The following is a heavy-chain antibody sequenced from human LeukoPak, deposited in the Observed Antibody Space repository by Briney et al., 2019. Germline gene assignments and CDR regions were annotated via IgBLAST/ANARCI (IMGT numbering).Heavy chain of an antibody. CDR1: GSPFTGYF. Sequence: ASVKLSCTASGSPFTGYFIHWVRQAPGHGLGGRGWIEPHNGGTKCAQKFQGRVTVALDTSIATDYLDLSSLRSDDTGIYYCATTVLLLKYYYYSMDVWGQGTTVTVS. V-gene: IGHV1-2*02. J-gene: IGHJ6*02. CDR2: IEPHNGGT. D-gene: IGHD1-26*01. CDR3: ATTVLLLKYYYYSMDV.